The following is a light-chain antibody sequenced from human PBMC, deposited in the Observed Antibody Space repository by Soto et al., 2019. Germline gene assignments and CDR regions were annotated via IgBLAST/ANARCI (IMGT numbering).Light chain of an antibody. CDR1: QDISKY. Sequence: DIQMTQSPSSLSASVGDRVTITCQASQDISKYLNWYQQKPGKAPKLLIYDASNLETGVPSRFSGSGSGTDFTFTISSLQPEDIATYYCQQYDNLPLLYTFGQGTKLEIK. CDR3: QQYDNLPLLYT. V-gene: IGKV1-33*01. J-gene: IGKJ2*01. CDR2: DAS.